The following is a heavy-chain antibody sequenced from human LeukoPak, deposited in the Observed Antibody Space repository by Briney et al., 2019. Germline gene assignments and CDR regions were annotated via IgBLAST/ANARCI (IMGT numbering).Heavy chain of an antibody. D-gene: IGHD1-26*01. V-gene: IGHV3-30*04. Sequence: GGSLRLSCAASGFTFSSYAMHWVRQAPGKGLEWVAVIPYDGSNKYYADSVKGRFTISRDNSKNTLYLQMNSLRAEDTAVYYCARSGVGPFDYWGQGTLVTVSS. J-gene: IGHJ4*02. CDR1: GFTFSSYA. CDR2: IPYDGSNK. CDR3: ARSGVGPFDY.